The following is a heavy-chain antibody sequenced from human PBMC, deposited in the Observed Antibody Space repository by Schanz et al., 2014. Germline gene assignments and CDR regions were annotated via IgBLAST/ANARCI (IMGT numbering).Heavy chain of an antibody. Sequence: QVQLEESGGGLVTPGGSLRLSCAASGFTFSDYYMSWIRQAPGKGLEWVSFISSSSSTIYYADSVKGRFTISRDNAKNSLYLQMNSLRDEDTAVYYCAREGERKGMLPYYFDYWGQGALVTVSS. D-gene: IGHD3-10*01. CDR2: ISSSSSTI. V-gene: IGHV3-11*04. J-gene: IGHJ4*02. CDR1: GFTFSDYY. CDR3: AREGERKGMLPYYFDY.